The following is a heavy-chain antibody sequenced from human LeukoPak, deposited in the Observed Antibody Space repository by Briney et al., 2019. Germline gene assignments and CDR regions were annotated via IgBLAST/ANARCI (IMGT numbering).Heavy chain of an antibody. J-gene: IGHJ4*02. CDR3: ARREWELLTFDY. V-gene: IGHV4-30-2*01. CDR2: IYHSGST. CDR1: GGSISSGGYS. D-gene: IGHD1-26*01. Sequence: SETLSLTCAVSGGSISSGGYSWSWIRQPPGKGLEWIGYIYHSGSTYYNPSLKSRVTISVDRSKNQFSLKLSSVTAADTAVYYCARREWELLTFDYWGQGTLVTVSS.